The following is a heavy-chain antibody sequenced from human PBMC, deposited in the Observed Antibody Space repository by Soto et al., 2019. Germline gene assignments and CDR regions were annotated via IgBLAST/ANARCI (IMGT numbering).Heavy chain of an antibody. J-gene: IGHJ6*02. CDR2: ISDNGGTT. Sequence: GGSLRLSCAASEVTFSNYAMSLVRQAPGKGLEWVSPISDNGGTTYYADSVKGRFTISRDNSKNTLYLQMNSLRAEDTAVYYCARDKREDYVWGSVKYGMDVWGQGTTVTVSS. D-gene: IGHD3-16*01. V-gene: IGHV3-23*01. CDR3: ARDKREDYVWGSVKYGMDV. CDR1: EVTFSNYA.